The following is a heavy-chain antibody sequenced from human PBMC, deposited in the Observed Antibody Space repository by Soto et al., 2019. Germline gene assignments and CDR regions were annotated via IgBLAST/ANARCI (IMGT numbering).Heavy chain of an antibody. CDR1: GFTFSSYA. V-gene: IGHV3-64D*06. D-gene: IGHD6-13*01. J-gene: IGHJ4*02. CDR3: VKDVRPYSSSWSCFDY. Sequence: EVQLLESGGGLVQPGGSLRVSCSASGFTFSSYAMHWVRQAPGKGLEFVSVISSNGGSTYYADSVKGRFTISRDNSKNTLYLQMSSLRAEDTAVYYCVKDVRPYSSSWSCFDYWGQGTLVTVSS. CDR2: ISSNGGST.